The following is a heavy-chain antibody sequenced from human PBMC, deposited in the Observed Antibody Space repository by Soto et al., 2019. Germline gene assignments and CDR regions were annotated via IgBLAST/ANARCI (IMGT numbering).Heavy chain of an antibody. J-gene: IGHJ6*02. CDR3: ARYLGIGYGMDV. Sequence: GGSLRLSCAASGFTFSSYSMNWVRQAPGKGLEWVSSISSSSSYIYYADSVKGRFTISRDNAKNSLYLQMNSLRAEDTAVYYCARYLGIGYGMDVWGQGTTVTVSS. CDR2: ISSSSSYI. D-gene: IGHD7-27*01. V-gene: IGHV3-21*01. CDR1: GFTFSSYS.